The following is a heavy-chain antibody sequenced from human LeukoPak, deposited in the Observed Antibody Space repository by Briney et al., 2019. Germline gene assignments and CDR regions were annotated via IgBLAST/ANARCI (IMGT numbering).Heavy chain of an antibody. D-gene: IGHD2-15*01. CDR1: GYSFTSYW. CDR2: IYPGDFDT. J-gene: IGHJ5*02. V-gene: IGHV5-51*01. Sequence: GESLKISCKGSGYSFTSYWIGWVRQMPGKGLEWMGIIYPGDFDTRYSPSFQGQVTISADKSISTAYLQWSSLKASDTAMYYCARQYCSGGSCYSWFDPWGQGTLVTVSS. CDR3: ARQYCSGGSCYSWFDP.